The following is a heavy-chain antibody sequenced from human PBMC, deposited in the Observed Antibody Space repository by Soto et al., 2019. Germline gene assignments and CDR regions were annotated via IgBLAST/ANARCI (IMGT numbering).Heavy chain of an antibody. CDR3: ARESVGERPLDY. Sequence: SETLSLTCTVSGASISSYYWSWIRQPAGKGLEWIGRINPSGSTNYNPSLKSRVTMSVDTSKNQFSLKLTSVTAADTAVYYCARESVGERPLDYWGQGTLVTVS. J-gene: IGHJ4*02. CDR1: GASISSYY. V-gene: IGHV4-4*07. D-gene: IGHD3-16*01. CDR2: INPSGST.